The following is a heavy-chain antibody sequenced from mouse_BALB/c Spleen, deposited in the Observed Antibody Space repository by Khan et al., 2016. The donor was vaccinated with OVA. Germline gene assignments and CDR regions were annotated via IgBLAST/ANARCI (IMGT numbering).Heavy chain of an antibody. CDR3: ARCYGSSYWYFDV. V-gene: IGHV14-3*02. CDR2: IDPANGNT. Sequence: VQLKESGAELVKPGASVKLSCTASGFNIKDTYMHWVKQRPEQGLEWIGRIDPANGNTKYDPKFQGKAIITVDTSSNPAYLQHNSHTSNDTAVNYCARCYGSSYWYFDVGGAGTTVTVSS. D-gene: IGHD1-1*01. J-gene: IGHJ1*01. CDR1: GFNIKDTY.